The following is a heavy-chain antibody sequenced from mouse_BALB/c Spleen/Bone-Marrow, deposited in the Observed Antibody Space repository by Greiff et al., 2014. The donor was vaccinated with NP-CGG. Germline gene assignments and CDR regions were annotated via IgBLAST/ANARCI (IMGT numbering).Heavy chain of an antibody. V-gene: IGHV14-3*02. Sequence: EVQLQQSGAELVKPGASVKLSCTASGFNIKDTYMHWVKQRPEQGLEWIGRIDPANGNTKYDPKFQGKATITADTSSNTAYLQLSSLTSEDTAVYYCARYYYGNSYFDYWGQGTTLTVSS. CDR2: IDPANGNT. CDR1: GFNIKDTY. CDR3: ARYYYGNSYFDY. D-gene: IGHD1-1*01. J-gene: IGHJ2*01.